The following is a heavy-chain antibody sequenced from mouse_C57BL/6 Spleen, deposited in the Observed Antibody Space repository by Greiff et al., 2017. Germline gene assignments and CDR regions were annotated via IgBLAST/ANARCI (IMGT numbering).Heavy chain of an antibody. V-gene: IGHV1-69*01. CDR3: ARSGPYGNYDAMDY. Sequence: QVQLQQSGAELVMPGASVKLSCKASGYTFTSYWMHWVKQSPGQGLEWIGEIDPSDSYTNYNQKFKGKSTLTVDKASSTAYMQLRSLTSEDSAVYYCARSGPYGNYDAMDYWGQGTSVTVSS. CDR2: IDPSDSYT. D-gene: IGHD2-1*01. CDR1: GYTFTSYW. J-gene: IGHJ4*01.